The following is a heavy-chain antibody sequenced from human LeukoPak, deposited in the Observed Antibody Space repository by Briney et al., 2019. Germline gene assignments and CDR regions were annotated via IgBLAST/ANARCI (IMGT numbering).Heavy chain of an antibody. CDR3: ARRSLDTAMVSDAFDI. V-gene: IGHV1-3*01. CDR2: INAGNGNT. J-gene: IGHJ3*02. D-gene: IGHD5-18*01. CDR1: GYTFTSYA. Sequence: GASVKVSCKTSGYTFTSYAIQWVRQAPGQRLEWMGWINAGNGNTKYSQKFQGRVTITRDTSASTVYMELSSLRSEDTAVYYCARRSLDTAMVSDAFDIWGQGTMVTVSS.